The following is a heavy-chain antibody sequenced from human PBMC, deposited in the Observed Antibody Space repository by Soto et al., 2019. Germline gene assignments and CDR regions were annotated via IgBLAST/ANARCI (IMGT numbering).Heavy chain of an antibody. CDR2: IYYSGST. Sequence: QVQLQESGPGLVKPSQTLSLTCTVSGGSISSGGYYWSWIRQHPGKGLEWIGYIYYSGSTYYNPSLKSRVTISVSTSKNQFSLKLSSVTAADTAVYYCASQFSDCSSTSCYEGTFDYWGQGTLVTASS. V-gene: IGHV4-31*03. CDR1: GGSISSGGYY. D-gene: IGHD2-2*01. J-gene: IGHJ4*02. CDR3: ASQFSDCSSTSCYEGTFDY.